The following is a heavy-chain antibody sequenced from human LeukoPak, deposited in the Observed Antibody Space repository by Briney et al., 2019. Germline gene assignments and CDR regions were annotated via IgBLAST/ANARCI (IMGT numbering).Heavy chain of an antibody. CDR3: ARVYCIGTSCHPATH. D-gene: IGHD2-15*01. CDR1: GYTFTTYG. J-gene: IGHJ4*02. V-gene: IGHV1-18*01. CDR2: IRPYNGNT. Sequence: ASVKVSCKASGYTFTTYGISWVRQAPGQGLEWMGWIRPYNGNTNYAQNLQGRVTMTTDTSTSTAYMELRSLRSDDTAVYYCARVYCIGTSCHPATHWGQGTLATVSS.